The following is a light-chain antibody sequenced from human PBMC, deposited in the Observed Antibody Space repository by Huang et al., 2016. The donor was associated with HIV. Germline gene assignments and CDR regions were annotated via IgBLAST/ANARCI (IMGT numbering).Light chain of an antibody. J-gene: IGKJ2*01. V-gene: IGKV3-20*01. CDR2: GTS. CDR3: QQYGSSYT. Sequence: EIVLTQSPGTLSFSPGERATLSCRASQSVSSSYLAWYRQRPGQAPRLVIYGTSNRATGIPDRFSGSGSGTDFTLTISRLEPEDFAVYYCQQYGSSYTFGQGTKLEIK. CDR1: QSVSSSY.